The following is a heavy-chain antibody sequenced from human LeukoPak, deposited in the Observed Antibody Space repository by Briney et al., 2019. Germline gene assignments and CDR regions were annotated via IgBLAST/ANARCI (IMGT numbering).Heavy chain of an antibody. CDR3: AKGGNAFDS. V-gene: IGHV3-23*01. CDR1: GFTFSSYA. CDR2: ISGSGGST. D-gene: IGHD4-23*01. J-gene: IGHJ4*02. Sequence: PGGSLRLSCAASGFTFSSYAMSWVRQAPGKGLEWVPTISGSGGSTHYADSVKGRFTISRDNSKNTLYLQMNSLRAEDTAVYYCAKGGNAFDSWGQGTLVTVSS.